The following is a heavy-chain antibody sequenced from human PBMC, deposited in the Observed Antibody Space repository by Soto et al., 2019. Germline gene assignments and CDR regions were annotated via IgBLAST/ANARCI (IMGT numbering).Heavy chain of an antibody. V-gene: IGHV3-21*01. Sequence: GGSLKLSCAASGLTFSAYAMSWVRQAPGKGLEWVSSISSTSSYIYYADSVKGRFTISRDNAKNSLYLQMNSLRAEDTAVYYCARERDYDILTGYYIPYYGMDVWGQGTTVTVSS. CDR3: ARERDYDILTGYYIPYYGMDV. D-gene: IGHD3-9*01. CDR1: GLTFSAYA. CDR2: ISSTSSYI. J-gene: IGHJ6*02.